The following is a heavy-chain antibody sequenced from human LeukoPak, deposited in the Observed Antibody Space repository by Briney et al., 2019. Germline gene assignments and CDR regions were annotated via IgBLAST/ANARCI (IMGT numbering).Heavy chain of an antibody. Sequence: GGSLRLSCAASGFTFSNSAMSWVRQAPGKGLEWVSAISGSGGSTYYADSVKGRFTISRDNSKNTLYLQMNSLRAEDTAVYYCAKDGTMIVEYYFDYWGQGTLVTVSS. J-gene: IGHJ4*02. CDR2: ISGSGGST. V-gene: IGHV3-23*01. CDR1: GFTFSNSA. CDR3: AKDGTMIVEYYFDY. D-gene: IGHD3-22*01.